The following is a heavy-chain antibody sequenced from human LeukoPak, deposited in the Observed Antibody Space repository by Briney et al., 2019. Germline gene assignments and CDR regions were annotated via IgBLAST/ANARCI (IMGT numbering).Heavy chain of an antibody. D-gene: IGHD3-16*02. Sequence: PSETLSLTCAVYGGSFSGYYWSWIRQPPGKGLEWIGEINHSGSTNYNPSLKSRVTISVDTSKNQFSLKLSSVTAADTAVYYCARVIPPYYYYMDVWGKGTTVTISS. CDR2: INHSGST. V-gene: IGHV4-34*01. CDR1: GGSFSGYY. J-gene: IGHJ6*03. CDR3: ARVIPPYYYYMDV.